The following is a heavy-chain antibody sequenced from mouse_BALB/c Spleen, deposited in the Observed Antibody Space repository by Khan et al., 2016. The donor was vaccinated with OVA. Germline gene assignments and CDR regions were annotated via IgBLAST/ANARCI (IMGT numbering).Heavy chain of an antibody. V-gene: IGHV2-9*02. CDR3: ARAFYNGAWFAY. Sequence: QVQLKESGPGLVAPSQTLSITCTVSGFSLYNYGVHWVRQPPGKGLEWLGVIWAGGSTNHNSALMSRLSISKDDSKSQVFLKMNSLQTDDTAMYYCARAFYNGAWFAYWGQGTLVTVSA. CDR1: GFSLYNYG. J-gene: IGHJ3*01. D-gene: IGHD1-3*01. CDR2: IWAGGST.